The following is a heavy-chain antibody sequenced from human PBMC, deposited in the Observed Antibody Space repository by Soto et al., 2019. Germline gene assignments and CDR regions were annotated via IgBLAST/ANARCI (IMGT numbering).Heavy chain of an antibody. J-gene: IGHJ5*02. CDR1: GYNFVNFD. V-gene: IGHV1-8*02. Sequence: ASVKVAWKASGYNFVNFDFSWVRQAAGQGLEWLGWMNPGSGKTGSASQVQGRVAMTRYASTGTSHLELSSLTSDDTSVYYCARMASAGSLNWFDPWRQGSLDSVTS. CDR3: ARMASAGSLNWFDP. D-gene: IGHD6-13*01. CDR2: MNPGSGKT.